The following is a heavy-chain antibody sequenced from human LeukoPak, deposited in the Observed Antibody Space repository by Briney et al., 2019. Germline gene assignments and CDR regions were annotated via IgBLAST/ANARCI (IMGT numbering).Heavy chain of an antibody. J-gene: IGHJ6*02. CDR1: GYTFTSYA. D-gene: IGHD2-21*02. Sequence: ASVTVSCKASGYTFTSYAMHWVRQAPGQRLEWMGRINAGNGNTKYSQKFQGRVTITRDTSASTAYMELSSLRSEDTAVYYCARGDHPGSYYYGMDVWGQGTTVTVSS. CDR3: ARGDHPGSYYYGMDV. CDR2: INAGNGNT. V-gene: IGHV1-3*01.